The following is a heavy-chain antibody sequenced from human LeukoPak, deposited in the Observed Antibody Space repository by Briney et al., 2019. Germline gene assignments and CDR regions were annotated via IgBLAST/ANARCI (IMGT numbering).Heavy chain of an antibody. D-gene: IGHD3-22*01. CDR3: ARGGTMIVVDPGAFDI. V-gene: IGHV3-21*01. CDR2: ISSSSSYI. CDR1: GFTFSSYS. Sequence: GGSLRLSCAASGFTFSSYSMNWVRQAPGKGLEWVSSISSSSSYIYYADSVKGRFTISRDNAKNSLYLQMNSLRAEDTAVYYCARGGTMIVVDPGAFDIWDQGTMVTVSS. J-gene: IGHJ3*02.